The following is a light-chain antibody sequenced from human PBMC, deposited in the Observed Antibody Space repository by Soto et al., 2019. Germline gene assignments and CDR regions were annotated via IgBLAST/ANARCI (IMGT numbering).Light chain of an antibody. CDR3: MQALQTPT. CDR2: LGS. Sequence: DIVMTQSPVSLPVTPGEPASISCRSSQSLLHSNGYNYLDWYLQKPGQSPQLLIYLGSNRASGVPDRFSGSGSGTDFTLKISRVEADDAGVYYCMQALQTPTFGQGTKVDIK. J-gene: IGKJ1*01. CDR1: QSLLHSNGYNY. V-gene: IGKV2-28*01.